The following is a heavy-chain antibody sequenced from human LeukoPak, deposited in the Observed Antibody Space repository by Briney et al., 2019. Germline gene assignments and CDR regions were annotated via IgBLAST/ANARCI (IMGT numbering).Heavy chain of an antibody. CDR3: AKDMTAMVALFDY. Sequence: GSLRLSCAASGFTFSSYAMSWVRQAPGKGLEWVSAISGSGGSTYYADSVKGRFTISRDNSKNTPYLQMNSLRAEDTAVYYCAKDMTAMVALFDYWGQGTLVTVSS. CDR1: GFTFSSYA. V-gene: IGHV3-23*01. D-gene: IGHD5-18*01. J-gene: IGHJ4*02. CDR2: ISGSGGST.